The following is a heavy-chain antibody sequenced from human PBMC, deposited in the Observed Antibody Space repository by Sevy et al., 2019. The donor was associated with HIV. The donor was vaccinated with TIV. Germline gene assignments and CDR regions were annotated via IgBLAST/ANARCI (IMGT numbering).Heavy chain of an antibody. CDR1: GYTFTGYY. D-gene: IGHD3-22*01. V-gene: IGHV1-2*02. J-gene: IGHJ4*02. CDR3: TRGPSGFSGSDLAY. CDR2: ISPNSGGT. Sequence: ASVKVSCKASGYTFTGYYIHWVRQAPGLGLEWMGGISPNSGGTNYAQKFQGRVTMTRDRSISTAYMELSRLKSNDTAVYYCTRGPSGFSGSDLAYWGQGTLVTVSS.